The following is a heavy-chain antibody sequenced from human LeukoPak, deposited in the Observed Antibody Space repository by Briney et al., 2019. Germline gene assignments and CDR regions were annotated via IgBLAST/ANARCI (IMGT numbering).Heavy chain of an antibody. D-gene: IGHD1-26*01. CDR3: ARDLNLVGATVFDY. J-gene: IGHJ4*02. Sequence: GASVKVSCKASGYTFTSYYMHWVRQAPGQRLEWMGIINPSGGNTSYAQKFQGRVTMTRDTSTSTVYMELSSLRSEDTAVYSCARDLNLVGATVFDYWGQGTLVTVSS. V-gene: IGHV1-46*01. CDR2: INPSGGNT. CDR1: GYTFTSYY.